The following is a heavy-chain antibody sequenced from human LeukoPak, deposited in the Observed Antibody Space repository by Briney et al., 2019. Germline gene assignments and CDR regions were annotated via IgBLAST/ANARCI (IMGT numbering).Heavy chain of an antibody. CDR3: ARGSRSYYYYGMDV. V-gene: IGHV1-24*01. Sequence: GASVKVSCNVSGYTLTELSMHWVRQAPGKGLEWMGGFDPEDGETIYAQKFQGRVTMTRNTSISTAYMELSSLRSEDTAVYYCARGSRSYYYYGMDVWGQGTTVTVSS. J-gene: IGHJ6*02. D-gene: IGHD2-2*01. CDR2: FDPEDGET. CDR1: GYTLTELS.